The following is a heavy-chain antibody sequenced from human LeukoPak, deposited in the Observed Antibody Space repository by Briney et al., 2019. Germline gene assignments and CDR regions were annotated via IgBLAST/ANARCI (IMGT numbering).Heavy chain of an antibody. V-gene: IGHV3-23*01. Sequence: GGCVRLSCAACGFTFRRYAVRGVRQARARGREGDSANSGSGSSTYYADSVKGRFTIHRHNAKKTLYLQMNSLRAEDTAVYYCAKEGAADAGDYYGMDVWGQGTTVTVSS. D-gene: IGHD6-13*01. CDR2: NSGSGSST. CDR1: GFTFRRYA. J-gene: IGHJ6*02. CDR3: AKEGAADAGDYYGMDV.